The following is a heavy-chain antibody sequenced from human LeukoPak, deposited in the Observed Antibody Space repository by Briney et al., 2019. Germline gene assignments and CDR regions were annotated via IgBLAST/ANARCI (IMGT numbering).Heavy chain of an antibody. V-gene: IGHV4-4*07. J-gene: IGHJ2*01. Sequence: SETLSLTCTVSGGSISSYDWSWIRQPAGKGLEWIGRIYTRGSTNYNPSLKSRVSMSVDTSKKQFSLKLSPVTAADTAVYYCARLSSSWYQDWYFDLWGRGTLVTVSS. CDR1: GGSISSYD. D-gene: IGHD6-13*01. CDR2: IYTRGST. CDR3: ARLSSSWYQDWYFDL.